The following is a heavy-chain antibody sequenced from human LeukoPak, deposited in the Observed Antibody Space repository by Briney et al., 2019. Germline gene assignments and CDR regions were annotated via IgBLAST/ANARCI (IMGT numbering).Heavy chain of an antibody. Sequence: ASVKVSCKASGYTFFNYDINWVRQATGQGLEWMGWVNPYSGNTGYAQKFQGRVTLTTETSITTAYKELRSLKSEDTAVYYCARGRAYNGNIGYYDHGMDVWGQGTTVTVSS. J-gene: IGHJ6*02. CDR2: VNPYSGNT. V-gene: IGHV1-8*01. D-gene: IGHD5-24*01. CDR3: ARGRAYNGNIGYYDHGMDV. CDR1: GYTFFNYD.